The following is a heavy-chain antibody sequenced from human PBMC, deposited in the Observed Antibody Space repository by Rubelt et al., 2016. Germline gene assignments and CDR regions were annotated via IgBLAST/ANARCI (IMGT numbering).Heavy chain of an antibody. CDR2: IFYSGST. J-gene: IGHJ4*02. CDR3: SRRNGEPIDY. D-gene: IGHD3-10*01. Sequence: QVQLQESGPGLVRPSQTLSLTCTVSGGSISSGAYYWNWIRQPPGKGLEWIGSIFYSGSTYYHPSLKSRVTISVDTSKNQFSLKVSSVTAADTAVYYCSRRNGEPIDYWGQGTLVTVSS. CDR1: GGSISSGAYY. V-gene: IGHV4-39*01.